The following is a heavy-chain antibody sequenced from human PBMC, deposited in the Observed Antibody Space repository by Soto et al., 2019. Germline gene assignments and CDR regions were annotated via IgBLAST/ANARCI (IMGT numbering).Heavy chain of an antibody. D-gene: IGHD2-8*02. Sequence: PENLPHTCCVSGASVASGPYYGSWIRQPPGKGLEWIGYFFYTGNTNYNPALKGRVTISIATSKNQFSLKLTSVTAADTAVYYCAKILCDPLQDVSWCVRRGQGTPVTVSS. CDR2: FFYTGNT. V-gene: IGHV4-61*01. CDR1: GASVASGPYY. J-gene: IGHJ4*02. CDR3: AKILCDPLQDVSWCVR.